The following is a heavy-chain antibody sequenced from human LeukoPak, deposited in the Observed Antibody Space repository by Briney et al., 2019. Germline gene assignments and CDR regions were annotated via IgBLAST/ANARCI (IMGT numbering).Heavy chain of an antibody. CDR2: ITSSSSTM. CDR1: GFTFRSYS. Sequence: GGSLRLSCAASGFTFRSYSMSWVRQAPGKGLEWVSYITSSSSTMYYADSVKGRFTISRDNAQNSLYPQMNSLRDEDTAVYYCARGVAGMAYFDYWGQGTLVTVSS. V-gene: IGHV3-48*02. D-gene: IGHD6-19*01. CDR3: ARGVAGMAYFDY. J-gene: IGHJ4*02.